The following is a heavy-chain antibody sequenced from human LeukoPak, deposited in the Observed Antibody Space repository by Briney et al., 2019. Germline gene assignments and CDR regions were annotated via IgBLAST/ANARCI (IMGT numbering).Heavy chain of an antibody. CDR3: AGDWELLGRGEDY. D-gene: IGHD1-26*01. J-gene: IGHJ4*02. CDR1: GFTFGNYW. CDR2: IKEDGSEK. V-gene: IGHV3-7*01. Sequence: GGSLRLSCAASGFTFGNYWMSWVRQPPGKGLEWVANIKEDGSEKYYVDSVKGRFTISRDNAKNSLYLQMNSLRAEDTAVYYCAGDWELLGRGEDYWGQGTLVTVSS.